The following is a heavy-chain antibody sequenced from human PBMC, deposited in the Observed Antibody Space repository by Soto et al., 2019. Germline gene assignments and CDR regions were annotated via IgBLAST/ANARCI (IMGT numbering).Heavy chain of an antibody. Sequence: QVQLVASGGGVVQPGRSLRLSCAASGFSFNTYAMNWVRQAPGKGLEWLALISYDGSIKYSADSVKGRFTLSRENSQNMLYLQMDSLRADDTAVYYCARDGSGGTGAMAVWGQGTTVTVSS. CDR2: ISYDGSIK. CDR1: GFSFNTYA. V-gene: IGHV3-30*01. CDR3: ARDGSGGTGAMAV. D-gene: IGHD1-26*01. J-gene: IGHJ6*02.